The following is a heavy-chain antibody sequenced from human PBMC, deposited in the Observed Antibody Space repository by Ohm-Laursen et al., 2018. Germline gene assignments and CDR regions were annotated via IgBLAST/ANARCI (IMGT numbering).Heavy chain of an antibody. CDR3: ARDSSGWYPYFDY. CDR1: GYTFTGYY. Sequence: ASVKVSCKASGYTFTGYYMHWVRQAPGQGLEWMGWINPNSGGTNYAQKFQGRVTMTRDTSISTAYMELSRLRSDDTAVYYCARDSSGWYPYFDYWGQGTLVTVSS. D-gene: IGHD6-19*01. J-gene: IGHJ4*02. CDR2: INPNSGGT. V-gene: IGHV1-2*02.